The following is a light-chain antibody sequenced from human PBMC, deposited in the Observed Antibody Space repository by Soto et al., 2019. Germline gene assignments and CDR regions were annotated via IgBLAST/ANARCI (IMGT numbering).Light chain of an antibody. Sequence: EIVMTQSPATLSVSPGERATLSCRASQSVSSNLAWYQQKPGQAPRLLIYGASTRATGIPARFSGSGSGTDFTLTIKCLQSEDFAVYYCQQYNNWPPGTFGQGTKVDIK. V-gene: IGKV3-15*01. CDR1: QSVSSN. CDR2: GAS. J-gene: IGKJ1*01. CDR3: QQYNNWPPGT.